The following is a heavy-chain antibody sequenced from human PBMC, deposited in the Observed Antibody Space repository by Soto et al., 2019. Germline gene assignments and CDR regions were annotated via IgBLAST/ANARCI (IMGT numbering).Heavy chain of an antibody. J-gene: IGHJ6*02. CDR1: GFSFSEYS. Sequence: PGGSLRLSCAASGFSFSEYSMTWVRQAPGKGLQWVSAISGDTATTHYADSVKGRFTISRDNSRDTLYLQMNSLRAEDTVIYYCAKPLQQWLLQGSGVDVWGQGTTVTVSS. V-gene: IGHV3-23*01. D-gene: IGHD6-19*01. CDR2: ISGDTATT. CDR3: AKPLQQWLLQGSGVDV.